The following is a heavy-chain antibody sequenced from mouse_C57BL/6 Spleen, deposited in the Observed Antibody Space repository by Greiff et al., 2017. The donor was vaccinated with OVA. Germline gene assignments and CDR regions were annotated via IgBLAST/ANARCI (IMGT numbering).Heavy chain of an antibody. Sequence: EVKVEESGGGLVKPGGSLKLSCAASGFTFSDYGMHWVRQAPEKGLEWVAYISSGSSTIYYADTVKGRFTISRDNAKNTLFLQMTSLRSEDTAMYYCAREWDGAWFAYWGQGTLVTVSA. CDR3: AREWDGAWFAY. D-gene: IGHD4-1*01. V-gene: IGHV5-17*01. CDR2: ISSGSSTI. J-gene: IGHJ3*01. CDR1: GFTFSDYG.